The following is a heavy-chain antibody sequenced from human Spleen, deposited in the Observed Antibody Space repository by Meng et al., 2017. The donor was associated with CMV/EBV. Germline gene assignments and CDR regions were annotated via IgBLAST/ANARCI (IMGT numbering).Heavy chain of an antibody. CDR1: GYTFTSYG. J-gene: IGHJ6*02. CDR3: ARGAVWFGESMTTYYYYGMDV. V-gene: IGHV1-18*01. CDR2: ISAYNGNT. Sequence: ASVKVSCKASGYTFTSYGISWVRQAPGQGLEWMGWISAYNGNTNYAQKLQGRVTMTTDTSTSTAYMELRSLRSDDTAVNYCARGAVWFGESMTTYYYYGMDVWGQGTTVTVSS. D-gene: IGHD3-10*01.